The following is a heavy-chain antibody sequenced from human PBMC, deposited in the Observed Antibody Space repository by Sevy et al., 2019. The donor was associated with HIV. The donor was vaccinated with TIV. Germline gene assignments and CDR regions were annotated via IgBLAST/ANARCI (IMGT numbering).Heavy chain of an antibody. J-gene: IGHJ6*02. D-gene: IGHD2-15*01. CDR3: TRGGGYYYGMDV. CDR2: IRSKAYGGTT. V-gene: IGHV3-49*04. CDR1: GFTFGDYA. Sequence: GGSLRLSCTASGFTFGDYAMSWVRQAPGKGLEWVGFIRSKAYGGTTEYAASVKGRFTISRDDSKSIAYLQMNSLKTEDTAVYYCTRGGGYYYGMDVWGQGTTVTDSS.